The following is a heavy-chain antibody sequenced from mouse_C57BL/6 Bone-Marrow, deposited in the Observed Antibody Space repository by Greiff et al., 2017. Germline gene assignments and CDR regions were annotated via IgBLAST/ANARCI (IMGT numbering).Heavy chain of an antibody. V-gene: IGHV14-2*01. CDR2: IDPEDGET. CDR1: GFSIKDYY. D-gene: IGHD1-1*02. CDR3: ARSEDGDYGMEY. J-gene: IGHJ4*01. Sequence: VQLQQSGAELVQPWASVKLSCTASGFSIKDYYMHWVKQWPEQGLEWIGRIDPEDGETKYAPNFQGKATITADTSSNTDYLLLSNLTDEDTAVYYCARSEDGDYGMEYWGQGTSVTVSA.